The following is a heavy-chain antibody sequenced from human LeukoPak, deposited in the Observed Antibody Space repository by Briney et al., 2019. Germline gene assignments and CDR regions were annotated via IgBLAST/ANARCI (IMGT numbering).Heavy chain of an antibody. V-gene: IGHV3-23*01. CDR2: ISGSGGST. D-gene: IGHD4-17*01. Sequence: PGGSLRLSCAAPGFTFSSYATSWVRQAPGKGLEWVSAISGSGGSTYYADSVKGRFTISRDNSKNTLYLQMNSLRAEDTAVYYCAKRPDGDPWMDAFDIWGQGTMVTVSS. CDR3: AKRPDGDPWMDAFDI. J-gene: IGHJ3*02. CDR1: GFTFSSYA.